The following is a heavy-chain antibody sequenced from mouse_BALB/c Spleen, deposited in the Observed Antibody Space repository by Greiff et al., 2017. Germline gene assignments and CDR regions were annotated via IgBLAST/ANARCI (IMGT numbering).Heavy chain of an antibody. CDR2: ISSGSSTI. J-gene: IGHJ3*01. CDR1: GFTFSSFG. D-gene: IGHD2-3*01. CDR3: AIRGGDGYQPFAY. Sequence: DVKLVESGGGLVQPGGSRKLSCAASGFTFSSFGMHWVRQAPEKGLEWVAYISSGSSTIYYADTVKGRFTISRDNPKNTLFLQMTSLRSEDTAMYYCAIRGGDGYQPFAYWGQGTLVTVSA. V-gene: IGHV5-17*02.